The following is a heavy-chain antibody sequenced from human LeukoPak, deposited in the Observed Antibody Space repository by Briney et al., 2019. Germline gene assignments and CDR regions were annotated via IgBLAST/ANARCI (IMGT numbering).Heavy chain of an antibody. D-gene: IGHD3-10*01. Sequence: ASVKVSCKASGYTFTSYYMHWVRQAPGQGLEWMGIINPSGGSTSCAQKFQGRVTMTRDTSTSTVYMELSSLRSEDTAVYYCARDEYYYGSGSYSDYWGQGTLVTVSS. V-gene: IGHV1-46*01. CDR2: INPSGGST. J-gene: IGHJ4*02. CDR3: ARDEYYYGSGSYSDY. CDR1: GYTFTSYY.